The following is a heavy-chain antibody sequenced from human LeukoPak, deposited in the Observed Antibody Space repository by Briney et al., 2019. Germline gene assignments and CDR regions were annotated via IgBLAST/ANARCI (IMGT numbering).Heavy chain of an antibody. Sequence: GASVKVSCKASGGTFRSYAISWVRQAPGQGLEWMGGIIPIFGTANYAQKFQGRVTITADESTSTAYMELSSLRSEDTAVYYCARDGFDDILTGYYNPTNWFDPWGQGTLVTVSS. CDR2: IIPIFGTA. CDR1: GGTFRSYA. V-gene: IGHV1-69*13. D-gene: IGHD3-9*01. CDR3: ARDGFDDILTGYYNPTNWFDP. J-gene: IGHJ5*02.